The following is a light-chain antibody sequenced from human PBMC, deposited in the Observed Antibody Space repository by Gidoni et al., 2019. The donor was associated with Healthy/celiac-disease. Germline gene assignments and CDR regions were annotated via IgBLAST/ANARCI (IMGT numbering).Light chain of an antibody. Sequence: DLQMPQSPSSLSASVGDRVTITCQSSQDIRHYLNWYQQKPGKATKLLIYDASNLETGVPSRFSGSGSGTDFTFTISSLQPEDIATYYCQQYDNLLPCRFGHGTKLEIK. V-gene: IGKV1-33*01. CDR3: QQYDNLLPCR. CDR2: DAS. CDR1: QDIRHY. J-gene: IGKJ2*04.